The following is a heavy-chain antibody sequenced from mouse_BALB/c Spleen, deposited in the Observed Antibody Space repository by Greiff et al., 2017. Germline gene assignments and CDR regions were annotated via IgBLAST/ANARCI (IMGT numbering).Heavy chain of an antibody. J-gene: IGHJ3*01. CDR3: ARGGNYVPAWLAY. CDR2: IDPANGNT. D-gene: IGHD2-1*01. V-gene: IGHV14-3*02. CDR1: GFNIKDTY. Sequence: EVQLQQSGAELVKPGASVKLSCTASGFNIKDTYMHWVKQRPEQGLEWIGRIDPANGNTKYDPKFQGKATITADTSSNTAYLQLSSLTSEDTAVYYCARGGNYVPAWLAYWGQGTLVTVSA.